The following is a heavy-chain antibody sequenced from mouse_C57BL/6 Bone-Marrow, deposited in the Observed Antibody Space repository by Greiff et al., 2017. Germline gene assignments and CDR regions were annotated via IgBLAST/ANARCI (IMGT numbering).Heavy chain of an antibody. CDR3: ANIYYDSYY. CDR1: GYAFSSSW. V-gene: IGHV1-82*01. CDR2: IYPGNGDT. J-gene: IGHJ2*01. D-gene: IGHD2-4*01. Sequence: QVQLQQSGPELVKPGASVKISCKASGYAFSSSWMNWVKQRPGKGLEWIGRIYPGNGDTNYNGKFKGKATLTADKSSSTAYMQLSSLTSEDSAVYFCANIYYDSYYWGQGTTLTVSS.